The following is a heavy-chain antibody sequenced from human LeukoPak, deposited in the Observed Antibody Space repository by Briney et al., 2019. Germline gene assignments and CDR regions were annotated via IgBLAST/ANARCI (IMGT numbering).Heavy chain of an antibody. Sequence: PSQTLSLTCTVSGASIISGGYYWSWIRQHPGKGLEWIGYIYYSGGTYYNTSLTSRVTISVETSKNQFSLKMSSVTAADTEVYYCARGTPFLSGGYYDSSGYYYVDYWGQGTLVTVSS. CDR2: IYYSGGT. CDR1: GASIISGGYY. CDR3: ARGTPFLSGGYYDSSGYYYVDY. D-gene: IGHD3-22*01. J-gene: IGHJ4*02. V-gene: IGHV4-31*03.